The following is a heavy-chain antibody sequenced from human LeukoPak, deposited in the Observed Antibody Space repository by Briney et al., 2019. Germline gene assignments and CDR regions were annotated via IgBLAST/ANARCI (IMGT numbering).Heavy chain of an antibody. V-gene: IGHV5-51*01. Sequence: GESLKISCKGVGYSFTNYWIGWVRQLPGKGMEWMGVIYPGDSRVRYNPSFQGQVTISVDKSVSTAYLQWISLKASDTAMYYCACRDLSSTGSYPWGQGTLVTVSS. CDR2: IYPGDSRV. D-gene: IGHD2-2*01. CDR1: GYSFTNYW. CDR3: ACRDLSSTGSYP. J-gene: IGHJ5*02.